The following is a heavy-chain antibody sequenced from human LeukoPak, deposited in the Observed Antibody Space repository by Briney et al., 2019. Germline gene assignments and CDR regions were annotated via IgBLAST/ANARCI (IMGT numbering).Heavy chain of an antibody. CDR1: GYTFTGYY. CDR3: ARDLAAAGFHFDY. CDR2: INPNSGGT. J-gene: IGHJ4*02. D-gene: IGHD6-13*01. Sequence: ASVKVSCKASGYTFTGYYMHRVRQAPGQGLEWMGWINPNSGGTNYAQKFQGRVTMTRDTSISTAYMELSRLRSDDTAVYYCARDLAAAGFHFDYWGQGTLVTVSS. V-gene: IGHV1-2*02.